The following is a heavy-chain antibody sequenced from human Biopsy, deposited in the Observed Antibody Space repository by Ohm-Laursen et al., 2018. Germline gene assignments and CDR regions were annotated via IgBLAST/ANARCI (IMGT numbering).Heavy chain of an antibody. CDR3: ARGSPRRVSIFEASIYWFDT. V-gene: IGHV1-8*01. CDR2: MIPSSGKT. J-gene: IGHJ5*02. CDR1: GYSFTTYD. D-gene: IGHD6-6*01. Sequence: ASVKVSCKASGYSFTTYDVNWVRQARGQGLEWMGWMIPSSGKTGYAQRFQGRVTLTMNTSIGTAYMELSGLRSEDTAVYYCARGSPRRVSIFEASIYWFDTWGQGTLVTVSS.